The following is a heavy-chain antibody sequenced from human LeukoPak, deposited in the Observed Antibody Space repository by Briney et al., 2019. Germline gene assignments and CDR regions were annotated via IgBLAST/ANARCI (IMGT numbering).Heavy chain of an antibody. Sequence: GGSLRLSCAASGFTFSDYYMSWIRQAPGRGLEWVSYISSSGSTIYYADSVKGRFTISRDNAKNSLYLQMNSLRAEDTAVYYCARDQRYSSSGYGMDVWGQGTTVTVSS. CDR3: ARDQRYSSSGYGMDV. J-gene: IGHJ6*02. D-gene: IGHD6-13*01. CDR1: GFTFSDYY. V-gene: IGHV3-11*01. CDR2: ISSSGSTI.